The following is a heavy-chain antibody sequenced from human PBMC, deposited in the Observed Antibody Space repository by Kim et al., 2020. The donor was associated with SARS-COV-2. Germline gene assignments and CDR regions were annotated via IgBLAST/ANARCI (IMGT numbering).Heavy chain of an antibody. Sequence: SVKVSCKASGGTFSSYAISWVRQAPGQGLEWMGGIIPIFGTANYAQKFQGRVTITADESTSTAYMELSSLRSEDTAVYYCARTLYDYVWGVSNGYFDYWGQGTLVTVSS. J-gene: IGHJ4*02. CDR3: ARTLYDYVWGVSNGYFDY. D-gene: IGHD3-16*01. V-gene: IGHV1-69*13. CDR2: IIPIFGTA. CDR1: GGTFSSYA.